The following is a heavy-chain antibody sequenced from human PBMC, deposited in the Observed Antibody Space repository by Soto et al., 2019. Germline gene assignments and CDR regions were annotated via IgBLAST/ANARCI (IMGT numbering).Heavy chain of an antibody. Sequence: ASVKVSCKASGYTFTSYAMHWVRQAPGQRLEWMGWINAYNGNTNYAQKLQGRVTMTTDTSTSTAYMELRSLRSDDTAVYYCARDRSCSSTSCYNYYYGMDVWGQGTTVTV. V-gene: IGHV1-18*01. CDR1: GYTFTSYA. J-gene: IGHJ6*02. D-gene: IGHD2-2*02. CDR3: ARDRSCSSTSCYNYYYGMDV. CDR2: INAYNGNT.